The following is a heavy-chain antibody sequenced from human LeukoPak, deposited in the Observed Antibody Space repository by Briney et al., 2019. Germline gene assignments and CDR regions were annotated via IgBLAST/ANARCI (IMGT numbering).Heavy chain of an antibody. J-gene: IGHJ4*02. CDR3: ARHVSRTSPIYFDY. D-gene: IGHD1-14*01. V-gene: IGHV4-39*01. CDR1: GFTFSTYA. CDR2: IYYSGST. Sequence: PGGSLRLSCAASGFTFSTYAMSWVRQPPGKGLEWIGSIYYSGSTYYNPSLKSRVTISVDTSKNQFSLKLSSVTAADTAVYYCARHVSRTSPIYFDYWGQGTLVTVSS.